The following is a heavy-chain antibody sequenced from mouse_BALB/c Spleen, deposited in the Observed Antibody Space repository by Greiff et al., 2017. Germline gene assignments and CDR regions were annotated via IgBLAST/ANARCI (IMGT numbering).Heavy chain of an antibody. CDR3: ARGEYGNYVAWFAY. CDR2: ILPGSGST. D-gene: IGHD2-10*02. CDR1: GYTFSSYW. J-gene: IGHJ3*01. Sequence: QVQLQQSGAELMKHGASVKISCKATGYTFSSYWIEWVKQRPGHGLEWIGEILPGSGSTNYNEKFKGKATFTADTSSNTAYMQLSSLTSEDSAVYYCARGEYGNYVAWFAYWGQGTLVTVSA. V-gene: IGHV1-9*01.